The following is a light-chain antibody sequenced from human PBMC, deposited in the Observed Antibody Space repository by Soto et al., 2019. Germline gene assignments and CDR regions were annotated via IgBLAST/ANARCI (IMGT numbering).Light chain of an antibody. J-gene: IGKJ2*01. Sequence: EVVLTQSPGTLSLSPGERATLSCRASENVSNNYLAWYQQKPGQAPRLLIFGSSDRAAGIPDRFSGSASGTDFTLTISRLEPEDFAVYYCQQYGSSPPYTFGQGTKLEIK. CDR3: QQYGSSPPYT. CDR2: GSS. V-gene: IGKV3-20*01. CDR1: ENVSNNY.